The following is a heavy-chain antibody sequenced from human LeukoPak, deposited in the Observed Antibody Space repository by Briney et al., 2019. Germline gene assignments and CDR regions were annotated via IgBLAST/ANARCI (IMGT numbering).Heavy chain of an antibody. J-gene: IGHJ4*02. CDR3: ARASADYYDSSGNQIDY. D-gene: IGHD3-22*01. CDR2: INHSGST. V-gene: IGHV4-34*01. Sequence: SETLSLTCAVYGGSFSGYYWSWIRQPPGKGLEWIGEINHSGSTNYNPSLKSRVTISVDKSKNQFSLKLSSVTAADTAVYYCARASADYYDSSGNQIDYWGQGTLVTVSS. CDR1: GGSFSGYY.